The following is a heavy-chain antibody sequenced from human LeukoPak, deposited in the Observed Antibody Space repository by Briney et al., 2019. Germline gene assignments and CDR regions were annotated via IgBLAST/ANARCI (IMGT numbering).Heavy chain of an antibody. J-gene: IGHJ6*03. CDR3: GRDALVGYFSYYCMDV. CDR2: TSNRGST. Sequence: SETLSLTCTVPGGSIRRHYWTWIWESPVKGLERIGDTSNRGSTSYNPSLKSRVTISIDTSKNQSSLKLSSVTAADTAVYYCGRDALVGYFSYYCMDVWGKGTTVTVSS. CDR1: GGSIRRHY. V-gene: IGHV4-59*11. D-gene: IGHD2-15*01.